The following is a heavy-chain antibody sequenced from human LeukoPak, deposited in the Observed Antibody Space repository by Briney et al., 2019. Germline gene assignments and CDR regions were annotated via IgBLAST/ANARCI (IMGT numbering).Heavy chain of an antibody. CDR3: ARILGGTALDY. V-gene: IGHV3-48*02. Sequence: GGSLRLSCAASGFTFSSFGMNWVRQAPGKGLEWVSYISSSSSTIYYADSLKGRFTISRDNAKNSLYLQINSLRDEDTAVYYCARILGGTALDYWGQGTLVTVSS. J-gene: IGHJ4*02. CDR2: ISSSSSTI. D-gene: IGHD2-15*01. CDR1: GFTFSSFG.